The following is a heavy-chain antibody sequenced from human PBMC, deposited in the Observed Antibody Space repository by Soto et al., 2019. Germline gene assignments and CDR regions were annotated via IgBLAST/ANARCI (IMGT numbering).Heavy chain of an antibody. CDR1: GSSISSSHW. J-gene: IGHJ4*02. Sequence: QVQLQESGPGLVKPSDTLSLTCGVSGSSISSSHWWGWIRQPPGKGLEWIGYIFSTGTTSYNPSLKSRVTMSVDTSNNQFSLRLNSVTAVDTAVYYCASKPNSLYYFYFWGQGTLVTVSS. CDR3: ASKPNSLYYFYF. D-gene: IGHD5-18*01. CDR2: IFSTGTT. V-gene: IGHV4-28*01.